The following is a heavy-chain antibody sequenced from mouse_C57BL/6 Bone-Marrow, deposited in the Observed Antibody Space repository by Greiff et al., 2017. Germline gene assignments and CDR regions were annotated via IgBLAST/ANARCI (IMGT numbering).Heavy chain of an antibody. CDR1: GYTFTSYD. D-gene: IGHD1-1*01. V-gene: IGHV1-85*01. Sequence: VQLKESGPELVKPGASVKLSCKASGYTFTSYDINWVKQRPGQGLEWIGWIYPRDGSTKYNEKFKGKATLTVDTSSSTAYMELHSLTSKDSAVYFCASSFGSSPYYYAMDYWCHGTSVTVSS. J-gene: IGHJ4*01. CDR2: IYPRDGST. CDR3: ASSFGSSPYYYAMDY.